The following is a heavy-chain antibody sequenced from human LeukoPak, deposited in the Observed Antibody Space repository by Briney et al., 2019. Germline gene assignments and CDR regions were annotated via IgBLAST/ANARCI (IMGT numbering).Heavy chain of an antibody. D-gene: IGHD4-4*01. CDR2: ISAYNGNT. CDR3: ARDRLLLGYRPSNYVIPVDY. J-gene: IGHJ4*02. CDR1: GYTFTSYG. Sequence: GASVKVSCKASGYTFTSYGISWVRQAPGQGLEWMGWISAYNGNTNYAQKLQGRVTMTTDTSTSTAYMELWSLRSDDTAVYYCARDRLLLGYRPSNYVIPVDYWGQGTLVTVSS. V-gene: IGHV1-18*01.